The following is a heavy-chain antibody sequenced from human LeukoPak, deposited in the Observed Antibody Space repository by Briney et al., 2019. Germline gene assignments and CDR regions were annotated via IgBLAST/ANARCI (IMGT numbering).Heavy chain of an antibody. Sequence: GGSLRLSCAASGFTFSSYSMNWVRQAPGKGLEWVSSISSSSSYIYYADSVKGRFTISRDNAKNSLYLQMNSLRAEDTAVYYCARDGSGSYYRGSYYYYYGMDVWGQGTTVTVSS. D-gene: IGHD3-10*01. J-gene: IGHJ6*02. CDR2: ISSSSSYI. CDR1: GFTFSSYS. CDR3: ARDGSGSYYRGSYYYYYGMDV. V-gene: IGHV3-21*01.